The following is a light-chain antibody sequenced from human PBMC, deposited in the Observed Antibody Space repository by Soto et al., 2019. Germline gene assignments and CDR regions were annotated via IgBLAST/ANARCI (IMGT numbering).Light chain of an antibody. CDR1: QSVSSSY. Sequence: ETVLTQSPGTLSLSPGERATLSCRASQSVSSSYLAWYQQKPGQAPRLLIYGASSRATGIPDRFSGSGSGTDFTLTITKMEPEDFAVYSCQQYGSPSLNFGPGTKVDI. J-gene: IGKJ3*01. CDR3: QQYGSPSLN. CDR2: GAS. V-gene: IGKV3-20*01.